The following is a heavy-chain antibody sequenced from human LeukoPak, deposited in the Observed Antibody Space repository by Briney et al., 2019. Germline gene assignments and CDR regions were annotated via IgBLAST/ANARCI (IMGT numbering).Heavy chain of an antibody. CDR3: ARGHYDILTGPMGTFDY. D-gene: IGHD3-9*01. CDR2: IYYTGST. J-gene: IGHJ4*02. CDR1: GDSIRNYY. V-gene: IGHV4-59*01. Sequence: PSETLSLTCTVSGDSIRNYYWSWIRQPPGKGLEWIGHIYYTGSTNYNPSLKSRVTISVDKSKNQFSLKLTSVTAADTAVYFCARGHYDILTGPMGTFDYWGQGTLVTVSS.